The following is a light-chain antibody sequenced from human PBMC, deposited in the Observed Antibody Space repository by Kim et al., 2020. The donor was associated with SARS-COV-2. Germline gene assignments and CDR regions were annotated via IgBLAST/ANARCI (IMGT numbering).Light chain of an antibody. V-gene: IGKV1-5*03. CDR3: QQYDSFPLT. CDR1: QNISTC. CDR2: KAS. Sequence: GARCTLPCRASQNISTCLAWYQQKPGKAPRLLIYKASVLESGAPPRFSGSGAGTQFTLTISSLQPDDIATYFCQQYDSFPLTFGGGTKVDIK. J-gene: IGKJ4*01.